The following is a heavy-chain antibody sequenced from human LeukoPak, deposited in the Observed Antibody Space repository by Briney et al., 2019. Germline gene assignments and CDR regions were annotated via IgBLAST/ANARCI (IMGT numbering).Heavy chain of an antibody. D-gene: IGHD2-2*01. J-gene: IGHJ4*02. CDR1: GGSISNYY. V-gene: IGHV4-4*07. Sequence: SETLSLTCTVSGGSISNYYGRWLRQPAGKGLEWIGLIYTSGGTNYNPSLKSRVTMSVDTSKNQFSLKLSSVTAADTAVYYCARTSCSSSSCYAMIDYWGQGTLVTVSS. CDR3: ARTSCSSSSCYAMIDY. CDR2: IYTSGGT.